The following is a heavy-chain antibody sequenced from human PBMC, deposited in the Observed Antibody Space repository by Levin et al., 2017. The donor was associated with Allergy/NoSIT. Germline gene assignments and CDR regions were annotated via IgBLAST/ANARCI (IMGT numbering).Heavy chain of an antibody. CDR2: IYYSGST. CDR1: GGSISSYY. J-gene: IGHJ4*02. Sequence: SQTLSLTCTVSGGSISSYYWSWIRQPPGKGLEWIGYIYYSGSTNYNPSLKSRVTISVDTSKNQFSLKLSSVTAADTAVYYCAREVPSVGATNGLFDYWGQGTLVTVSS. D-gene: IGHD1-26*01. CDR3: AREVPSVGATNGLFDY. V-gene: IGHV4-59*01.